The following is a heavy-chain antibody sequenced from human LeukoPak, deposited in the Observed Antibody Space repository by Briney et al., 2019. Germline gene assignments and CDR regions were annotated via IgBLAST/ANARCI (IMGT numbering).Heavy chain of an antibody. CDR2: ISYIGST. Sequence: SETLSLTCVVSGDSFSSHYWTWIRQSPGKGLEWIGYISYIGSTNYNPSLKSRVTISIDTSKNQFSLKLRSVTAADTAVYYCARDLVTVTKGFDIWGQGTMVSVS. J-gene: IGHJ3*02. CDR1: GDSFSSHY. V-gene: IGHV4-59*11. D-gene: IGHD4-17*01. CDR3: ARDLVTVTKGFDI.